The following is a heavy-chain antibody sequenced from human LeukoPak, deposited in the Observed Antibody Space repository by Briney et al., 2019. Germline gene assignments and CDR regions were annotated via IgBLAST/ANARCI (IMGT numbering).Heavy chain of an antibody. V-gene: IGHV4-59*01. CDR2: IYYTGNT. CDR1: GGSISNSF. Sequence: SETLSLTCTVSGGSISNSFWSWIRQSPGKGLEWIAYIYYTGNTKYNPSLKSRVTISVDTSKNQFSLRLTSVTADDTAVYYCARDTGSSPTFDYWGQGTLVTVSS. J-gene: IGHJ4*02. D-gene: IGHD3-10*01. CDR3: ARDTGSSPTFDY.